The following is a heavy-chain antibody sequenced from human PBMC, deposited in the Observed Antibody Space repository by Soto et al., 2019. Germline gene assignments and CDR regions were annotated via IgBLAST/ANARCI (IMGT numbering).Heavy chain of an antibody. V-gene: IGHV3-15*01. Sequence: EVQLVASGGGLGKPWASPRLSCAASKVTAWMHWVRQAPGKWLEWGGRIKSKADGETTDYAAPVQVRFTISRDDSKDTVYLEMNSMKIEDTAVYACEDGVGSYCGMDVWGQGTSVTVSS. CDR3: EDGVGSYCGMDV. CDR2: IKSKADGETT. CDR1: KVTAW. D-gene: IGHD5-12*01. J-gene: IGHJ6*02.